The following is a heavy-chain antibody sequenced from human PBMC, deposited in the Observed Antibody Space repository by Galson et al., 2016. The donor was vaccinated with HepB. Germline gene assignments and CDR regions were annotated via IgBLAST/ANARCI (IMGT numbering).Heavy chain of an antibody. D-gene: IGHD6-19*01. CDR3: AKDMGKGVSFYFYGMDV. Sequence: SLRLSCAASGFTFHDYAMHWVRQAPGKGLEWVSGISWNSGAKGYGDSVKGRFTISRDNAKNPLFLHMESLRAEDTALYYCAKDMGKGVSFYFYGMDVWGQGTTVTVSS. J-gene: IGHJ6*02. V-gene: IGHV3-9*01. CDR2: ISWNSGAK. CDR1: GFTFHDYA.